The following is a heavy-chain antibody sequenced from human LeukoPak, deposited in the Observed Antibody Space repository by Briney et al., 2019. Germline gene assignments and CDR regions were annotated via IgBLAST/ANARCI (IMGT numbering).Heavy chain of an antibody. CDR2: ISYDGSNK. CDR1: TFIFGSYA. J-gene: IGHJ6*03. D-gene: IGHD1-26*01. Sequence: GGSLTLSCLFFTFIFGSYATEWDRQAPGKGLEWVAVISYDGSNKYYADSVKGRFTISRDNSKNTLYLQMNSLRAEDTAVYYCVRYGSSNQLYPTYLYMYAWGKGTTVTVSS. V-gene: IGHV3-30*04. CDR3: VRYGSSNQLYPTYLYMYA.